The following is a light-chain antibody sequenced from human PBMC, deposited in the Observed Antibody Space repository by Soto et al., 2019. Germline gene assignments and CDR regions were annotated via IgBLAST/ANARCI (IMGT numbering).Light chain of an antibody. Sequence: EIVLTQSPGTLSLSPGEGATLACRASQTISSNFLAWYQQKPGQAPRLLIYGVSIRATGIPDRFSGSGSGTDFTLTSSRREHEDFAVYDCEQGGSLPGRFGQGTTVAIK. V-gene: IGKV3-20*01. CDR1: QTISSNF. J-gene: IGKJ1*01. CDR3: EQGGSLPGR. CDR2: GVS.